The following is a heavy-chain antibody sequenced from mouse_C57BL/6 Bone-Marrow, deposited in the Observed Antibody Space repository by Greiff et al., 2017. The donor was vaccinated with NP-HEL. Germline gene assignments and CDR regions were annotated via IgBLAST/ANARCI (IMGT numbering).Heavy chain of an antibody. D-gene: IGHD1-2*01. CDR2: IDPSDSYT. CDR3: ERGGALRRGYAMDY. CDR1: GYTFTSYW. V-gene: IGHV1-69*01. Sequence: QVQLQQPGAELVMPGASVKLSCKASGYTFTSYWMHWVKQRPGQGLEWIGEIDPSDSYTNYNQKFKGKSTLTVDKSSSTAYMQLSSLTSEDSAVYYGERGGALRRGYAMDYWGQGTSVTVSS. J-gene: IGHJ4*01.